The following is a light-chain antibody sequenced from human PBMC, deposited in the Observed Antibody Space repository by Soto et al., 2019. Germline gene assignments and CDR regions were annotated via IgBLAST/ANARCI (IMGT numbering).Light chain of an antibody. CDR3: QQFSSYPLT. Sequence: EFVFNQSPCTLSLSTGDRATLTCRASQTVRNNYLAWYQQKPGKAPRLLIYDASSRATGIPDRFSGGGSGTDFTLTISRLEPEDFAVYYCQQFSSYPLTFGGGTIVDIK. CDR1: QTVRNNY. J-gene: IGKJ4*01. V-gene: IGKV3-20*01. CDR2: DAS.